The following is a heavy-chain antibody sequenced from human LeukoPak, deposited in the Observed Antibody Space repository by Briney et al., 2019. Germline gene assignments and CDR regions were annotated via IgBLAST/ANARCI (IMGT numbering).Heavy chain of an antibody. Sequence: SETLSLTCTVSGGSISSYYWSWIRQPAGKGLEWIGRIYTSGSTNYNPSLKSRVTISVDTSKNQFSLKLSSVTAADTAVYYCASHAHYYDSSGYYFSLVGEIDYWGQGTLVTVSS. D-gene: IGHD3-22*01. V-gene: IGHV4-4*07. CDR2: IYTSGST. J-gene: IGHJ4*02. CDR3: ASHAHYYDSSGYYFSLVGEIDY. CDR1: GGSISSYY.